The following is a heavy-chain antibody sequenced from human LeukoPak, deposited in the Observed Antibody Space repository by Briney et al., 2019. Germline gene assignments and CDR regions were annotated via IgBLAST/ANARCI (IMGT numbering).Heavy chain of an antibody. V-gene: IGHV3-23*01. J-gene: IGHJ4*02. CDR2: ISGSGGST. CDR3: AKALWSAEAEEYYFDY. CDR1: GFTFSSYA. D-gene: IGHD6-13*01. Sequence: GGSLRLSCAASGFTFSSYAMSWVRQAPGKGLEWVSAISGSGGSTYYADSVKGRFTISRDNSKNTLYLQMNGLRAEDTAVYYCAKALWSAEAEEYYFDYWGQGTLVTVSS.